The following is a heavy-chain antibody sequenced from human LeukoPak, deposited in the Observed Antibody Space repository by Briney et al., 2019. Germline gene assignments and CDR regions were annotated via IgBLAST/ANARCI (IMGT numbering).Heavy chain of an antibody. CDR1: GSTFSSYS. D-gene: IGHD6-19*01. V-gene: IGHV3-21*01. CDR3: ARDQQWLVWEFDY. CDR2: ISSSSSYI. Sequence: GGSLRLSCAASGSTFSSYSMNWVRQAPGKGLEWVSSISSSSSYIYYANSVKGRFTISGDNAKNSLYLQMNSLRAEDTAVYYCARDQQWLVWEFDYWGQGTLVTVSS. J-gene: IGHJ4*02.